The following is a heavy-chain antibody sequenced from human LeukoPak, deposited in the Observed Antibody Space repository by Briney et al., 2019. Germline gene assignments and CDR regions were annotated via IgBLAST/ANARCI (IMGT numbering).Heavy chain of an antibody. J-gene: IGHJ5*01. CDR2: FDPEDGET. CDR3: ATAEVYDSSGYYYVWFDS. Sequence: RASVKVSCKVSGYTLTELSMHWVRQAPGKGLEWMGGFDPEDGETIYAQKFQGRVTMTEDTSTDTAYMELSSLRSEDTAVYYCATAEVYDSSGYYYVWFDSWGQGTLVTVSS. CDR1: GYTLTELS. V-gene: IGHV1-24*01. D-gene: IGHD3-22*01.